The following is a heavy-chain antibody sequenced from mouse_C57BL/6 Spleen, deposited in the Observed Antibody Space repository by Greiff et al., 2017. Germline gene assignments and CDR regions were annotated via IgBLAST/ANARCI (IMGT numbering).Heavy chain of an antibody. V-gene: IGHV1-64*01. Sequence: QVPLQQSGAELVKPAPSVKLSCKASGYTFTSYWMHWVKQRPGQGLEWIGMIHPNSGSTNYNEKFKSKATLNVDKSSSTAYMQLSILTSEDSAVYYCERYITTVDEYWGQGTTLTVSS. CDR3: ERYITTVDEY. CDR1: GYTFTSYW. J-gene: IGHJ2*01. CDR2: IHPNSGST. D-gene: IGHD1-1*01.